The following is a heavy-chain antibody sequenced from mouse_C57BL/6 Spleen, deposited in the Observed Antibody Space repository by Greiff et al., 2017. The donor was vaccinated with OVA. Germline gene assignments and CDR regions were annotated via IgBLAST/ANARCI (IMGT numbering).Heavy chain of an antibody. J-gene: IGHJ4*01. D-gene: IGHD1-1*01. V-gene: IGHV1-81*01. Sequence: QVQLQQSGAELVRPGASVKLSCKASGYTFTSYGISWVKQRTGQGLEWIGEIYPRSGNTYYNEKFKGKATLTADKSSSTAYMELRSLTSEDSAVYFCARRNYGSLFYAMDYWGQGTSVTVSS. CDR1: GYTFTSYG. CDR3: ARRNYGSLFYAMDY. CDR2: IYPRSGNT.